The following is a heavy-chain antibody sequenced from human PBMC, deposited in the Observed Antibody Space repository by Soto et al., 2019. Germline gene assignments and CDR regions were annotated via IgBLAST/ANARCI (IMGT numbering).Heavy chain of an antibody. CDR2: INSDGTSP. J-gene: IGHJ4*02. D-gene: IGHD6-19*01. CDR3: ASMTYSTGWYDY. V-gene: IGHV3-74*01. Sequence: EVQLVESGGGLVQPGGSLRLSCAASGFTLSNYWIHGVRQAPEKGLVWVSRINSDGTSPTYADSVKGRFTISRDNAKNTLDLQMNSLGVEDTAVYFCASMTYSTGWYDYWGQGTLVTVSS. CDR1: GFTLSNYW.